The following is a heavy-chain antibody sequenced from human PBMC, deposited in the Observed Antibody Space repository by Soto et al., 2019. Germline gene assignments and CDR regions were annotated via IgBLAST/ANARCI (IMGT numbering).Heavy chain of an antibody. J-gene: IGHJ4*02. V-gene: IGHV1-2*02. D-gene: IGHD1-7*01. CDR3: ARDLGNWNYLFYFDY. CDR2: INPNSGGT. Sequence: QVQLVQSGAEVKKPGASVKVSCKASGYTFTGYYMHWVRQAPGQGLEWMGWINPNSGGTNYAQKFQGRVTMTRDTSISTAYMELSRLRSDDTAVYYCARDLGNWNYLFYFDYWGQGTLVTVSS. CDR1: GYTFTGYY.